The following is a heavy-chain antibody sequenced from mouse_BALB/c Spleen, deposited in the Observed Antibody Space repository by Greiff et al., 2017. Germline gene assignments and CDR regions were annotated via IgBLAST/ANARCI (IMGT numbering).Heavy chain of an antibody. J-gene: IGHJ2*01. CDR2: ISSGGSYT. V-gene: IGHV5-9-3*01. D-gene: IGHD2-4*01. Sequence: EVKLMESGGGLVKPGGSLKLSCAASGFTFSSYAMSWVRQTPEKRLEWVATISSGGSYTYYPDSVKGRFTISRDNAKNTLYLQMSSLRSEDTAMYYCARHDYDSNFDYWGQGTTLTVSS. CDR1: GFTFSSYA. CDR3: ARHDYDSNFDY.